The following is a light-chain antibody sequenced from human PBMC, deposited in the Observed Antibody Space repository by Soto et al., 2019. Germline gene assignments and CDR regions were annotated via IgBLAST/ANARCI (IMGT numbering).Light chain of an antibody. V-gene: IGKV3-15*01. CDR3: QKYDNWPPYT. CDR2: GAS. J-gene: IGKJ2*01. Sequence: EIVTTQSPATLSVSPGERATLSCMASQSVRNNLIWYQQKSGQAPRLLIYGASNRATGIPDRFSGSGSGTEFTLTISRLQSEDSAVYYCQKYDNWPPYTFGQGTKVDI. CDR1: QSVRNN.